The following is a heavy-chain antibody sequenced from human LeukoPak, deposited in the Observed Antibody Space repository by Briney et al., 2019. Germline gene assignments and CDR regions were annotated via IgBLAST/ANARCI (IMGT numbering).Heavy chain of an antibody. J-gene: IGHJ4*02. V-gene: IGHV1-2*02. D-gene: IGHD2-15*01. CDR3: ARSYCSGGSCSLGALDY. CDR1: AYTFTGYY. Sequence: GASVKVSCKASAYTFTGYYIFWVRQAPGQGLEWMGWINPNSGGTNSALKFQGRVTMTRDTSISTAFMELSRLRSDDTAVYYCARSYCSGGSCSLGALDYWGQGALVTVSS. CDR2: INPNSGGT.